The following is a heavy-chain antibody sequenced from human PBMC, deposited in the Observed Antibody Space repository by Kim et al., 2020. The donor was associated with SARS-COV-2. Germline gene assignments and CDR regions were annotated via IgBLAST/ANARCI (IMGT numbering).Heavy chain of an antibody. D-gene: IGHD3-10*01. V-gene: IGHV4-61*01. Sequence: SETLSLTCTVSGGSVGSGSYYWSWIRQPPGKGLEWIGYIYYSGSTNYNPSLKSRVTISVDTSKNQFSLKLSSVTAADTAVYYCARGTTPMVRGVISHFDYWGQGTLVTVSS. CDR2: IYYSGST. CDR1: GGSVGSGSYY. CDR3: ARGTTPMVRGVISHFDY. J-gene: IGHJ4*02.